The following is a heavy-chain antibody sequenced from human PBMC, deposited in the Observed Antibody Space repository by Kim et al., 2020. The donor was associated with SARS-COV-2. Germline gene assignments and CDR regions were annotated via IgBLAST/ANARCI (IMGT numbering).Heavy chain of an antibody. V-gene: IGHV4-34*01. J-gene: IGHJ3*02. CDR3: ARGRSTMSPGAFDI. CDR1: GGSFSGYY. CDR2: INHSGST. Sequence: SETLSLTCAVYGGSFSGYYWSWIRQPPGKGLEWIGEINHSGSTNYNPSLKSRVTISVDTSKNQFSLKLSSVTAADTAVYYCARGRSTMSPGAFDIWGQGTMVTVSS. D-gene: IGHD3-22*01.